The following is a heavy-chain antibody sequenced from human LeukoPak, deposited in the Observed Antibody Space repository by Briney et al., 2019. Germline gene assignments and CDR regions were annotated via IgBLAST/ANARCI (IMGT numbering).Heavy chain of an antibody. Sequence: GGSLRLSCAASGFTFSDHYIDWVREAPGTGLEWGGRSRNNANSYTTDYGASVKGRFTVSRDNSKNSVYLQMNSLKTEDTAVYYCTRGHYFASGTSFPNAFDVWGQGTMVTVSS. CDR1: GFTFSDHY. J-gene: IGHJ3*01. CDR3: TRGHYFASGTSFPNAFDV. D-gene: IGHD3-10*01. CDR2: SRNNANSYTT. V-gene: IGHV3-72*01.